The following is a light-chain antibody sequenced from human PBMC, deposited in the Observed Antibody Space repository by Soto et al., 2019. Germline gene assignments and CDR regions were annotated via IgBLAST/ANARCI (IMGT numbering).Light chain of an antibody. CDR1: SSDVGGYSY. J-gene: IGLJ1*01. CDR3: SSYTTSNTRQIV. CDR2: DVS. Sequence: QSVLTQPAPVSGSPGQSITISCTGTSSDVGGYSYVSWYQHHPGKAPKLMIYDVSNRPSGVSNRFSGSKSGNTASLTISGLQPEDEADYYCSSYTTSNTRQIVFGTGTKVTVL. V-gene: IGLV2-14*03.